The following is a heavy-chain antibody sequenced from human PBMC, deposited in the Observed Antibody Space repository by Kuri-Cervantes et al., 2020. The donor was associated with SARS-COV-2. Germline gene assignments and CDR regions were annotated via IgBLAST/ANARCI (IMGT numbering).Heavy chain of an antibody. Sequence: ASVNVSCKASGYTFTSYGISWVRQAPGQGLEWMGWISAYNGNTNYAQKLQGRVTITADKSTSTAYMELSSLRSEDTAVYYCARTRGIAAAYYFDYWGQGTLVTVSS. CDR2: ISAYNGNT. D-gene: IGHD6-13*01. CDR1: GYTFTSYG. CDR3: ARTRGIAAAYYFDY. J-gene: IGHJ4*02. V-gene: IGHV1-18*01.